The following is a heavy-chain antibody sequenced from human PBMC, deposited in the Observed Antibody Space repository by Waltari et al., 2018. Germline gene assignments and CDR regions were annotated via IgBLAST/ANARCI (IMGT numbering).Heavy chain of an antibody. CDR2: IYTSGST. D-gene: IGHD3-10*01. CDR3: ARDRGPYWYFDL. V-gene: IGHV4-61*02. J-gene: IGHJ2*01. Sequence: QVQLQESGPGLVKPSQTLSLTCTVSGGSISSGSYYWSWIRQPAGKGLEWIGRIYTSGSTNYNPSLKSRVTISVDTSKNQFSLKLSSVTAADTAVYYCARDRGPYWYFDLWGRGTLVTVSS. CDR1: GGSISSGSYY.